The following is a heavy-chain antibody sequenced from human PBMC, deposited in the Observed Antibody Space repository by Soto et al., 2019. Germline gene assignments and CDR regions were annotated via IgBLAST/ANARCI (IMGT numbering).Heavy chain of an antibody. CDR2: ISSSSSYI. V-gene: IGHV3-21*04. Sequence: GGSLRLSCAASGFTFSSYSMNWVRQAPGKGLEWVSSISSSSSYIYYADSVKGRFTISRDNAKNTLYLQMNSLRAEDTAVYYCAKLGNWNHRVYYFDYWGQGTLVTVSS. D-gene: IGHD1-20*01. CDR3: AKLGNWNHRVYYFDY. CDR1: GFTFSSYS. J-gene: IGHJ4*02.